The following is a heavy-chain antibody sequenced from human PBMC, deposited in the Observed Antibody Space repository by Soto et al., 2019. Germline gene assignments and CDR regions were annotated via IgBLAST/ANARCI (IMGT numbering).Heavy chain of an antibody. CDR1: GGSVSGYY. CDR2: IHYGGTT. D-gene: IGHD2-2*01. Sequence: PSETLSLTCTVSGGSVSGYYWSWVRQPPGKGLEWLGYIHYGGTTMYNPSVKSRVTISVDTPRNQFSLRLYSLTAADTAVYYCKRHAVIPKFQYGLDLWGQGITVTVSS. CDR3: KRHAVIPKFQYGLDL. J-gene: IGHJ6*02. V-gene: IGHV4-59*02.